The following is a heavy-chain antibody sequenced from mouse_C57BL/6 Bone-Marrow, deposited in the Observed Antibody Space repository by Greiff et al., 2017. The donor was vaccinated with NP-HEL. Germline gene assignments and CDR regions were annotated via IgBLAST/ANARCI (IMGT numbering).Heavy chain of an antibody. J-gene: IGHJ1*03. CDR2: IWRGGST. CDR3: AKKSGMRYFDV. D-gene: IGHD1-1*01. Sequence: QVQLKQSGPGLVQPSQSLSITCTVSGFSLTSYGVHWVRQSPGKGLEWLGVIWRGGSTDYNAAFMSRLSTTKDNSKSQVFFKMNSLQADDTAIYYCAKKSGMRYFDVWGTGTTVTVSS. V-gene: IGHV2-5*01. CDR1: GFSLTSYG.